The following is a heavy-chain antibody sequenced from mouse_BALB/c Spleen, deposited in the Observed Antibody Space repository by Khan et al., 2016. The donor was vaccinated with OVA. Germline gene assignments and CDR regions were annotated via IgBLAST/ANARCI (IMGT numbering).Heavy chain of an antibody. CDR2: IDPFSGDT. CDR3: TRHGYVAWFTY. D-gene: IGHD2-2*01. J-gene: IGHJ3*01. Sequence: VQLKESGPELMKPGASVKISCKASGYSFTSYYIHWVMESHGKSLEWIGYIDPFSGDTTYNQKFKGKATLTVDKSSRTAYILLSNLTSEDSAVYYCTRHGYVAWFTYWGQGTLVTVSA. V-gene: IGHV1S135*01. CDR1: GYSFTSYY.